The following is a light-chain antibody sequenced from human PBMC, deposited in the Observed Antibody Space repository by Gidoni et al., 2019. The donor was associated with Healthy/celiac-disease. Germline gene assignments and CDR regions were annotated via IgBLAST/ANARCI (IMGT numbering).Light chain of an antibody. Sequence: DIQMTQSPSTLSASVGDRVTITCRASQSISSWLAWYQQKPGKAPKLLIYDASSLESGVPSRFSCSGSGTEFTLTISSLQPDDFATYYCQQYNRYSFGQGTKVEIK. CDR3: QQYNRYS. V-gene: IGKV1-5*01. J-gene: IGKJ1*01. CDR1: QSISSW. CDR2: DAS.